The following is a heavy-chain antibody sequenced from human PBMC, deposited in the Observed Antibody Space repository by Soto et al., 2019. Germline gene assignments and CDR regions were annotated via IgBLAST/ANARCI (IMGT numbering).Heavy chain of an antibody. CDR3: ARANSTGWHYFDY. V-gene: IGHV3-33*01. CDR2: IGFAGNNK. D-gene: IGHD6-19*01. Sequence: GGSLRLSCVVSGFPFDSYGIHWVRRAPGKGLEWVATIGFAGNNKYYADSVKGRFTISRDNSKNTLYLHINSLKVDDTAMYYCARANSTGWHYFDYWGPGTLVTVSS. J-gene: IGHJ4*02. CDR1: GFPFDSYG.